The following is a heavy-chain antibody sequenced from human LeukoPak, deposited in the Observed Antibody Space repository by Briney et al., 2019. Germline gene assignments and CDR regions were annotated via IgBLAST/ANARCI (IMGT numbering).Heavy chain of an antibody. CDR3: ARESLGIGWYGAFDI. D-gene: IGHD6-19*01. CDR2: ISSSSSYI. Sequence: PGGSLRLSXAASGFTFSSYSMSWVRQAPGKGLEWVSSISSSSSYIYYADSMKGRFTISRDNAKNSLYLQMNSLRAEDTAVYYCARESLGIGWYGAFDIWGQGTMVTVSS. V-gene: IGHV3-21*01. J-gene: IGHJ3*02. CDR1: GFTFSSYS.